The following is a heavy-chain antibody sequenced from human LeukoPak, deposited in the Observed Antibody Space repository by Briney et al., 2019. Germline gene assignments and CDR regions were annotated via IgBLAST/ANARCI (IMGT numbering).Heavy chain of an antibody. CDR3: ARDDIFGGSGRGFDP. Sequence: SETLSLTCTVSGYSITRGSYWGWIRQPPGKGLEWIANIYHSGSTYYNPSLKSRVTISVDTSKNQFSLKLSSVTAADTAVYYCARDDIFGGSGRGFDPWGQGTLVTVSS. D-gene: IGHD3-10*01. CDR2: IYHSGST. V-gene: IGHV4-38-2*02. CDR1: GYSITRGSY. J-gene: IGHJ5*02.